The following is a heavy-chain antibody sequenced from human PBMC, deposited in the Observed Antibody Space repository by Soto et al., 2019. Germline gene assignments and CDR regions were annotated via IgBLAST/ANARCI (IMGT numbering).Heavy chain of an antibody. V-gene: IGHV4-59*01. J-gene: IGHJ3*02. CDR2: IYYSGST. D-gene: IGHD1-1*01. Sequence: SETLSLTCTVSGGSISPYYWSWIRQPPGKGLEWIGYIYYSGSTNYNPSLKSRVTISVDTSKNQFSLRLSSVTAADTAVYYCSRVGRLSLDDAFEIWGQGTMVTVSS. CDR1: GGSISPYY. CDR3: SRVGRLSLDDAFEI.